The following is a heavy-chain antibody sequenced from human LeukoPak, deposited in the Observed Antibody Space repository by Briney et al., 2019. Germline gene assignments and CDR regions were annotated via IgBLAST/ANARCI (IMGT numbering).Heavy chain of an antibody. J-gene: IGHJ4*02. D-gene: IGHD3-16*02. V-gene: IGHV3-23*01. CDR2: ISGSGGST. Sequence: GGSLRLSCAASGFTFSSYAMSWVRQAPGKGLEWVSAISGSGGSTYYADSVKGRFTISRDNSKNTLYLQMNSLRAEDTAVYYCAKDLGGREVVIPFGYWGQGTLVTVSS. CDR3: AKDLGGREVVIPFGY. CDR1: GFTFSSYA.